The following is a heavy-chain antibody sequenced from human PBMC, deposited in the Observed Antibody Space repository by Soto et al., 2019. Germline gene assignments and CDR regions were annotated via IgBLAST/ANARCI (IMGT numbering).Heavy chain of an antibody. CDR3: ARSPWFFTRPYFAS. V-gene: IGHV4-59*01. CDR1: DGSISNFY. Sequence: SETLSLTCTVSDGSISNFYWSWIRQPPGKGLEWIGYISSSGNTNYNPSLKSRVSISVDTSKNQFSLNLTSVTAADTGVYYCARSPWFFTRPYFASWGRGPPVPSSS. CDR2: ISSSGNT. D-gene: IGHD3-10*01. J-gene: IGHJ4*02.